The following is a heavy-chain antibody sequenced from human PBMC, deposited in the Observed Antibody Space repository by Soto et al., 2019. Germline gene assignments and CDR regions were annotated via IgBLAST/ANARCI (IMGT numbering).Heavy chain of an antibody. Sequence: PAQTPSPTCPVSGCSVGSGSYHCSWIRQPPGKGLEWIGYIYYSGSTNYNPSLNSRVTISVDTSKNQFALELSSVTAADTAVYYCASYSSGGFVYCGQG. D-gene: IGHD6-19*01. CDR2: IYYSGST. CDR1: GCSVGSGSYH. J-gene: IGHJ4*02. V-gene: IGHV4-61*01. CDR3: ASYSSGGFVY.